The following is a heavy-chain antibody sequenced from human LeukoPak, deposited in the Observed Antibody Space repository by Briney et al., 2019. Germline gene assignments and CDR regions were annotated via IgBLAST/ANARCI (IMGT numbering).Heavy chain of an antibody. Sequence: GGSPRLSCAASGFTFSDYYINWIRQAPGKGLEWVSHISSSGRLMQYADSVKGRFTITRDNAQNFMSLQMNSLKPEDTAVYYCARDTNNGLDVWGRGTTVTVSS. V-gene: IGHV3-11*01. D-gene: IGHD1-20*01. J-gene: IGHJ6*02. CDR1: GFTFSDYY. CDR3: ARDTNNGLDV. CDR2: ISSSGRLM.